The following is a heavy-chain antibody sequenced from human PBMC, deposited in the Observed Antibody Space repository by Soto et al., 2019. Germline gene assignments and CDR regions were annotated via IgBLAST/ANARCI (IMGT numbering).Heavy chain of an antibody. D-gene: IGHD5-18*01. J-gene: IGHJ6*02. CDR3: ASGIQLSGHYYGMDV. Sequence: GGSLRLSCAASGFTFSSYWMHWVRQAPGKGLVWVSRINSDGSSTSYADSVKGRFTISRDNAKNTLYLQMNSLRAEDTAVYYCASGIQLSGHYYGMDVWGQGTTVTVSS. CDR1: GFTFSSYW. CDR2: INSDGSST. V-gene: IGHV3-74*01.